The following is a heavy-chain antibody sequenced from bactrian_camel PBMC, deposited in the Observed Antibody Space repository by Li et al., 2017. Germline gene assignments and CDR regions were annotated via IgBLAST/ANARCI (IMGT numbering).Heavy chain of an antibody. CDR1: GFTFSNYY. Sequence: QVQLVESGGGSVQAGGSLRLSCQASGFTFSNYYMSWVRHSPVKGLEWVSGIYSTGSNTAYADSVKGRFTISRDNDKGTLDLQMNGLKPEDTAAYYCVTAAFDVWGQGTQVTVS. V-gene: IGHV3-2*01. CDR2: IYSTGSNT. CDR3: VTAAFDV. J-gene: IGHJ4*01. D-gene: IGHD1*01.